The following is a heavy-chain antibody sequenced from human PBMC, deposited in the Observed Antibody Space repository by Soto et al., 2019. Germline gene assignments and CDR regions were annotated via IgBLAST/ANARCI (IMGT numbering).Heavy chain of an antibody. V-gene: IGHV3-72*01. CDR1: GFTFSDYH. CDR3: VGESFYRLDY. D-gene: IGHD3-16*01. J-gene: IGHJ4*02. Sequence: GSLRLSCAVSGFTFSDYHMNWVRQAPGKGLEWLGRSRNKVDSYTTEYAASVKGRFTISRDNSKNSLYLQMNGLKTEDAAVYYCVGESFYRLDYWGRGALVTSPQ. CDR2: SRNKVDSYTT.